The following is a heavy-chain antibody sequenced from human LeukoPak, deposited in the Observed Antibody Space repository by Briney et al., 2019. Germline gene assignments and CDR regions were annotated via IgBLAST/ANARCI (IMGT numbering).Heavy chain of an antibody. J-gene: IGHJ4*02. V-gene: IGHV1-18*01. CDR3: ARGSSGSYRAHFDY. CDR2: ISAYNGDT. Sequence: ASVKVSCKASGYTFTSYGISWVRQAPGQGLEWVGWISAYNGDTNYAQKLQGRVTVTTDTSTSTAYMELRSLRSDDTAVYYCARGSSGSYRAHFDYWGQGTLVTVSS. D-gene: IGHD1-26*01. CDR1: GYTFTSYG.